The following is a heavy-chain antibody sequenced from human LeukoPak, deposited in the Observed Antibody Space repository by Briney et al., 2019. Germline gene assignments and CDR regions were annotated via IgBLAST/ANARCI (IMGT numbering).Heavy chain of an antibody. CDR3: ARQYYDSTGYYYFDY. Sequence: PSGTLSLTCTVSGDSITGSSYYWGWIRQPPGKGLEWIGSMYYSGSTYSNPSLKSRVTISADTSKNQFSLKLKSVTAADTAVYYCARQYYDSTGYYYFDYWGQGTLVTVSS. D-gene: IGHD3-22*01. V-gene: IGHV4-39*01. CDR1: GDSITGSSYY. J-gene: IGHJ4*02. CDR2: MYYSGST.